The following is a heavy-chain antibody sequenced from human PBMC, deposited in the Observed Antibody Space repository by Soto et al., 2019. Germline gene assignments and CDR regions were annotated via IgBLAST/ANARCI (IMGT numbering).Heavy chain of an antibody. V-gene: IGHV1-69*12. CDR3: ASGGPQDYYDSSGYVGGY. Sequence: QVQLVQSGAEVKKPGSSVKVSCKASGGTFSSYAISWVRQAPGQGLEWMGGIIPIFGTANYAQKFQGRVTITADESTSTAYMELSSLRSEDTAVYYCASGGPQDYYDSSGYVGGYWGQGTLVTVSS. CDR1: GGTFSSYA. D-gene: IGHD3-22*01. CDR2: IIPIFGTA. J-gene: IGHJ4*02.